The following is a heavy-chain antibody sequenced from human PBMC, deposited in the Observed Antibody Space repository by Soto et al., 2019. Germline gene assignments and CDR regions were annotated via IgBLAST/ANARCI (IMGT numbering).Heavy chain of an antibody. J-gene: IGHJ6*02. D-gene: IGHD6-13*01. CDR1: GGSISSSNW. CDR2: IYHSGST. Sequence: QVQLQESGPGLVKPSGTLSLTCAVSGGSISSSNWWSWVRQPPGKGLERIGEIYHSGSTNYNPSLKSRVTISVDKSKNQFSLKLSSVTAADTAVYYCARDKTGIAAAGGYYYYGMDVWGQGTTVTVSS. CDR3: ARDKTGIAAAGGYYYYGMDV. V-gene: IGHV4-4*02.